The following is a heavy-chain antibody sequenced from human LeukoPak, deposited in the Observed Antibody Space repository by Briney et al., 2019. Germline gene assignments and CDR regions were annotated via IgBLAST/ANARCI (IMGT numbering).Heavy chain of an antibody. CDR3: ARDSGIIAFDI. D-gene: IGHD3-10*01. CDR2: IKQDGSEK. J-gene: IGHJ3*02. V-gene: IGHV3-7*01. CDR1: GFTFSTYW. Sequence: PGGSLRLSCAASGFTFSTYWMSWVRQAPGKGLEWVANIKQDGSEKYYMDSVKGRFTIYRDNAKSSLYLQMNSLRAEDTAVYYCARDSGIIAFDIWGQGAMVTVSS.